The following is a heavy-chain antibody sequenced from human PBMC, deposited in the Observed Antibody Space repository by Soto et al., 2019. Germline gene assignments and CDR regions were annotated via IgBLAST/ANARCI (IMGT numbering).Heavy chain of an antibody. Sequence: LSLTCTVSGGSISSGDYYWSWIRQPPGKGLEWIGYIYYSGSTYYNPSLKSRVTISVDTSKDQFSLKLSSVTAADTAVYYCARDSSSWTFDYWGQGTLVTVSS. CDR2: IYYSGST. J-gene: IGHJ4*02. V-gene: IGHV4-30-4*01. D-gene: IGHD6-13*01. CDR1: GGSISSGDYY. CDR3: ARDSSSWTFDY.